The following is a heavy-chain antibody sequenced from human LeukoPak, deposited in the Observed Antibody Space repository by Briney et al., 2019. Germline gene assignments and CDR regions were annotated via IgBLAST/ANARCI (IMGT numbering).Heavy chain of an antibody. CDR1: GYTFVGYY. Sequence: ASVEVSCKASGYTFVGYYMHWVRQAPGQGLEWVGRINPNSGGTNYAQKFQGRVTMTRDTSISTAYMELSRLRSDDTAVYYCARADCSSTSCLNAFDIWGQGTMVTVSS. CDR3: ARADCSSTSCLNAFDI. D-gene: IGHD2-2*01. J-gene: IGHJ3*02. V-gene: IGHV1-2*06. CDR2: INPNSGGT.